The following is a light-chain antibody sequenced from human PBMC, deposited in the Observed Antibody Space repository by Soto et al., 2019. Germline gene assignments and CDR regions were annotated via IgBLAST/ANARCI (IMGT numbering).Light chain of an antibody. CDR3: SSYAGRNNLVI. CDR2: GVS. CDR1: SSDVGDSDY. Sequence: QSALTQPPSASGSPGQSVTISCTGTSSDVGDSDYVSWYQQHPGKAPKLMIYGVSKRPSGVPDRFSGSKSGNTASLTVSGLQAEDEADYYYSSYAGRNNLVIFGGGTKLTVL. V-gene: IGLV2-8*01. J-gene: IGLJ2*01.